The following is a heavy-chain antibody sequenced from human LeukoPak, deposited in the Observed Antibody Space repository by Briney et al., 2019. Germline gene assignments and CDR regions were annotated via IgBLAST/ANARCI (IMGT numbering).Heavy chain of an antibody. V-gene: IGHV4-59*08. J-gene: IGHJ6*02. CDR3: ARSPNYAFWSGYLRYGMDV. CDR2: TYYSGST. CDR1: GGSISSYY. D-gene: IGHD3-3*01. Sequence: SETLSLTCTVSGGSISSYYWSWIRQPPGKGLEWIGYTYYSGSTNYNPSLKSRVTISVDTSKNQFSLKLSSVTAADTAVYYCARSPNYAFWSGYLRYGMDVWGQGTTVTVSS.